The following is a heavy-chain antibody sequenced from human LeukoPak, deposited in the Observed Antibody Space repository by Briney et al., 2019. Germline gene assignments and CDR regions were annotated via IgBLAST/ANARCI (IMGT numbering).Heavy chain of an antibody. J-gene: IGHJ4*02. Sequence: SETLSITCTVSGGSISCSYWSWIRQPPGKGLEWIGYVYYTGSTCYNPSLKSRVTISVDTSKNQFSLKLSSVTAADTAVYYCARGSSLHPIYYWGQETLVTVSS. CDR1: GGSISCSY. D-gene: IGHD5/OR15-5a*01. V-gene: IGHV4-59*01. CDR2: VYYTGST. CDR3: ARGSSLHPIYY.